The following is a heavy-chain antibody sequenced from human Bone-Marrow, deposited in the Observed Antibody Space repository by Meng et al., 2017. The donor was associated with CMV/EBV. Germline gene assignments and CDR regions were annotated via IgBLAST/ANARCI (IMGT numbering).Heavy chain of an antibody. Sequence: CTVSGDSITTGCFYWTWIRQHPGKGLEWIGYLYYSGAAYYNPSLKSRLSISVDTSSNQFSLNFYSVTAADTAVYYCAREKGGSYYFDYWGLGTLVTVSS. D-gene: IGHD1-26*01. CDR1: GDSITTGCFY. V-gene: IGHV4-31*03. J-gene: IGHJ4*02. CDR3: AREKGGSYYFDY. CDR2: LYYSGAA.